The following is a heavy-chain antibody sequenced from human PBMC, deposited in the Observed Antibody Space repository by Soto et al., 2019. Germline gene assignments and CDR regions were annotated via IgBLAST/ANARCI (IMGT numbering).Heavy chain of an antibody. CDR2: IDPYDTGI. V-gene: IGHV3-74*01. CDR1: GVTFSGDW. Sequence: EVQLVESGGGLVQPGWSLRLSCKDSGVTFSGDWMHWVRQAPGKGLDWVSRIDPYDTGISYADSVKGRFTISRDNAKSTLYLQMNSLIPEDTAVDYCTRATFGARDYWGQGTVVTVSS. J-gene: IGHJ4*02. D-gene: IGHD1-1*01. CDR3: TRATFGARDY.